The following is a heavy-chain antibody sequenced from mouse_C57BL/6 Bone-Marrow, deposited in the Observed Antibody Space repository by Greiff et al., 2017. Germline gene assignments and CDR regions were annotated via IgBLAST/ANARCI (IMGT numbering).Heavy chain of an antibody. CDR3: ERHERYDYYEGYFDY. CDR2: FYPGSGSI. Sequence: QVQLQQSGAELVKPGASVKLSCKASGYIFTEYTIHWVKQRPGQGLEWIGWFYPGSGSINYNESFKDKATLTADKSSNTAYMELSSLTSEDSAVYFCERHERYDYYEGYFDYWGQGTTLTVSS. V-gene: IGHV1-62-2*01. J-gene: IGHJ2*01. D-gene: IGHD1-1*01. CDR1: GYIFTEYT.